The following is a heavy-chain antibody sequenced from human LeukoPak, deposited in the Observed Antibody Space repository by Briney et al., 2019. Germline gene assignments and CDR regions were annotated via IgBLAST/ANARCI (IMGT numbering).Heavy chain of an antibody. V-gene: IGHV4-34*01. D-gene: IGHD3-9*01. CDR2: INHRGST. J-gene: IGHJ4*02. CDR3: ARGDILTGYSY. CDR1: GGSFRGYY. Sequence: SETLSLTCAVYGGSFRGYYWSWIRQPPGKGLEWIGEINHRGSTKYNPSLKSRVTISVDTSKNQFSLNLRSATAADTAVYYCARGDILTGYSYWGQGTLVAVSS.